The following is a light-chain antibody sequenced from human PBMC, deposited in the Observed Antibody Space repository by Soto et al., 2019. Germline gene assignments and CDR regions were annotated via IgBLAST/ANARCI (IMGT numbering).Light chain of an antibody. Sequence: DIQMAQSPSSLSASIGDRVTITCRASQSIGSYLNWYQHKPGKAPKLLIYAASSLQGGVPSRFSGSGSGTDFTLTISGLQPGDFATYYCQQGHGFLTFGGGTTVE. CDR1: QSIGSY. V-gene: IGKV1-39*01. J-gene: IGKJ4*01. CDR2: AAS. CDR3: QQGHGFLT.